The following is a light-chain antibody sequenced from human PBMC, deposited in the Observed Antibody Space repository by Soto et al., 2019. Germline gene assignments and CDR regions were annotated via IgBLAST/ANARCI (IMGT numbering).Light chain of an antibody. J-gene: IGKJ3*01. V-gene: IGKV3-20*01. CDR3: QQYATSPRGVT. Sequence: EIVLTQSPGTLSLSPGERATLSCRASQSVSSTNLAWYQQKPGQAPRLLIYGTSTRATGMPDRFSCSESGTDFPLTIRRLEPEDFAVYYCQQYATSPRGVTFGVGTKV. CDR2: GTS. CDR1: QSVSSTN.